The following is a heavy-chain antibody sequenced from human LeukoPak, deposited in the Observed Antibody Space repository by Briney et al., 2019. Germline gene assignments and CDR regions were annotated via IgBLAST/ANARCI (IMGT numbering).Heavy chain of an antibody. D-gene: IGHD6-19*01. CDR2: ISGSGGST. Sequence: GGSLRLSXAASGFTFSSYWMHWVRQAPGKGLEWVSAISGSGGSTYYANSVKGRFTISRDNSKNTLYLQMNSLRAEDTAVYYCAKAQWPNPYYFDYWGQGTLVTVSS. J-gene: IGHJ4*02. CDR1: GFTFSSYW. V-gene: IGHV3-23*01. CDR3: AKAQWPNPYYFDY.